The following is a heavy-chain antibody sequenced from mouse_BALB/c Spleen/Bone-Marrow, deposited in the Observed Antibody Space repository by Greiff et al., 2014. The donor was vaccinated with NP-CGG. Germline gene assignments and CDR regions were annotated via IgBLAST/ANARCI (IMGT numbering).Heavy chain of an antibody. D-gene: IGHD1-2*01. Sequence: QVQLKDSGPGLVAPSQSLSITCTVSGFSLTNYGVHWVRQPPGKGLEWLGVIWADGSTNYNSALMSRLSISKDNSKSQVFFKMNSLQTDDTAMYYCARITTATGAMDYWGQGTSGTVSP. CDR3: ARITTATGAMDY. CDR1: GFSLTNYG. V-gene: IGHV2-9*02. J-gene: IGHJ4*01. CDR2: IWADGST.